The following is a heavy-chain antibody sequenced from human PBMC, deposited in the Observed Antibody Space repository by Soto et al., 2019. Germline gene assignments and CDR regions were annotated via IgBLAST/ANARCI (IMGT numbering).Heavy chain of an antibody. CDR3: ARHGMDYYDSSGYYYSPYYFDY. Sequence: SETLSLTCSVSGGSISSYYWSWIRQPPGKGLEWIGYIYYSGSTNYNPSLKSRVTISVDTSKNQFSLKLNSMTAADTAVYYCARHGMDYYDSSGYYYSPYYFDYWGQGTLVTVSS. CDR2: IYYSGST. CDR1: GGSISSYY. D-gene: IGHD3-22*01. J-gene: IGHJ4*02. V-gene: IGHV4-59*08.